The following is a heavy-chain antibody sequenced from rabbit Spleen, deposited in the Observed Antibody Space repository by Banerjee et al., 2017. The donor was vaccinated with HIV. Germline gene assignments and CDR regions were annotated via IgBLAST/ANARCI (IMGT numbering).Heavy chain of an antibody. CDR1: GFTLSSYY. CDR3: VRGASSSGYYNL. D-gene: IGHD1-1*01. J-gene: IGHJ4*01. CDR2: IDPVFGIT. Sequence: QLEESAGGLVQPGGSLKLSCKASGFTLSSYYMNWVRQAPGKGLEWIGYIDPVFGITYYANWVNGRFSISRENAQNTVLLQMTSLTAADTATYFCVRGASSSGYYNLWGPGTLVTVS. V-gene: IGHV1S7*01.